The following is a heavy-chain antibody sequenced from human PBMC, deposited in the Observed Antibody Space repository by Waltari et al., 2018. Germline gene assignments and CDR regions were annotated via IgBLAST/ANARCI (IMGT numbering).Heavy chain of an antibody. CDR3: ARGGIVAPFDY. CDR2: IYYSGST. V-gene: IGHV4-59*01. Sequence: QVQLQESGPGLVTPSETLSLSRTVSGGSISRYYRSWIRQPPGKGLEWIGYIYYSGSTNYNPSLKSRVTISVDTSKNQFSLKLSSVTAADTAVYYCARGGIVAPFDYWGQGTLVTVSS. D-gene: IGHD5-12*01. CDR1: GGSISRYY. J-gene: IGHJ4*02.